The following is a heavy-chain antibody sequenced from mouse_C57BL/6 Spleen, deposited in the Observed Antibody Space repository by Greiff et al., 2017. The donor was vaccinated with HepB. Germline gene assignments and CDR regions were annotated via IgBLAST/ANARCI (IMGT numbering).Heavy chain of an antibody. D-gene: IGHD3-2*02. J-gene: IGHJ3*01. V-gene: IGHV8-12*01. Sequence: QVTLKVSGPGILQSSQTLSLTCSFSGFSLTTSGMGVSWIRQPSGKGLEWLAHTYWDDDKRDNPFLKSRIPISKDTSRNQVFLKITSGGTADAAAYYGARRERSSGYGFAYWGQGTLVTVSA. CDR3: ARRERSSGYGFAY. CDR1: GFSLTTSGMG. CDR2: TYWDDDK.